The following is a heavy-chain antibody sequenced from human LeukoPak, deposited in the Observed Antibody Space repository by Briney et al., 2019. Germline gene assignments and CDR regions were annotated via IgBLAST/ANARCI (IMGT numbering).Heavy chain of an antibody. Sequence: SETPSLTCTVSGGSISSGGYYWSWIRQHPGKGLEWIGYIYYSGSTYYNPSLKSRVTISVDTSKNQFSLKLSSVTAADTAVYYCASAQIQLWSYDAFDIWGQGTMVTVSS. D-gene: IGHD5-18*01. CDR3: ASAQIQLWSYDAFDI. J-gene: IGHJ3*02. CDR2: IYYSGST. CDR1: GGSISSGGYY. V-gene: IGHV4-31*03.